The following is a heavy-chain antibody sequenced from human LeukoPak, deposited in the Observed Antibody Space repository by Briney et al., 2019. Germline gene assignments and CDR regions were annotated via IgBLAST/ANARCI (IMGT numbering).Heavy chain of an antibody. Sequence: GGSLRLSCAASGFTFTSYALSWVRQAPGKGLEWVSVISGSGANTHYADTVKGRFTISRDNSKSMLYLQMNSLRDEDTGVYYCARGAQGYSYWCAFDIWGQGTMVTVSS. D-gene: IGHD5-18*01. CDR3: ARGAQGYSYWCAFDI. CDR2: ISGSGANT. V-gene: IGHV3-23*01. J-gene: IGHJ3*02. CDR1: GFTFTSYA.